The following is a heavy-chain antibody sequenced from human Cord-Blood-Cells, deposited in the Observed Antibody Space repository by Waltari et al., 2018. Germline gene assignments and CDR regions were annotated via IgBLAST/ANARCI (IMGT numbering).Heavy chain of an antibody. Sequence: QVQLVQSGAEVKKPGSSVKVSCKASGGTFSSYAISWVRQAPGQGLEWMGGIIPVFGTANYAQKFQGRVTITADESTSTAYMELSSLRSEDTAVYYCARDAQQLVRAEYFQHWGQGTLVTVSS. V-gene: IGHV1-69*01. D-gene: IGHD6-13*01. CDR3: ARDAQQLVRAEYFQH. CDR1: GGTFSSYA. J-gene: IGHJ1*01. CDR2: IIPVFGTA.